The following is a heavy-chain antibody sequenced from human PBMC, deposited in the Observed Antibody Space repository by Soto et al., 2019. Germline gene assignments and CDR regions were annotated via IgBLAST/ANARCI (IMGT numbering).Heavy chain of an antibody. D-gene: IGHD3-10*01. V-gene: IGHV4-30-4*01. CDR1: GGSISSGDYY. Sequence: SETLSLTCTVSGGSISSGDYYWTWIRQPPGKGLEWIGYILYTGSTYYSPSLRSRVTISVDTTMNQFSLILSSVTAADTAVYYCARDSLAKRGAFDIWSQGTMVTVSS. CDR3: ARDSLAKRGAFDI. CDR2: ILYTGST. J-gene: IGHJ3*02.